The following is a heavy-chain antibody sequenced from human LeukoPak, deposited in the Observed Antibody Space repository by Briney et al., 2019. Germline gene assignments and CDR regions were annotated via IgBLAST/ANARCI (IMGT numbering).Heavy chain of an antibody. CDR1: GASISSGGYY. V-gene: IGHV4-31*03. CDR3: AKDIKQYCTNGVCYTVAFDY. Sequence: SETLSLTCTVSGASISSGGYYWSWIRQHPGKGLEWIGYIYYSGGTFYNPSLKGRVTMSVDMSKNQISLRLSSVTAADTALYYCAKDIKQYCTNGVCYTVAFDYWGQGTLVTVSS. D-gene: IGHD2-8*01. J-gene: IGHJ4*02. CDR2: IYYSGGT.